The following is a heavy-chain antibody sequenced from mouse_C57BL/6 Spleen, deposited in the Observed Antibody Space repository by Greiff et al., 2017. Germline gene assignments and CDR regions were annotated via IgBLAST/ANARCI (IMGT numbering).Heavy chain of an antibody. CDR1: GYTFTSYW. J-gene: IGHJ4*01. V-gene: IGHV1-74*01. D-gene: IGHD2-4*01. Sequence: QVQLQQPGAELVKPGASVKVSCKASGYTFTSYWMHWVKQRPGQGLEWIGRIHPSDSDTTYTQKFKGKATLTLDKSSNTAYMQLSSLTSEDSAVYDGAIRFYYDYAGAMDYWGQGTSVTVSS. CDR3: AIRFYYDYAGAMDY. CDR2: IHPSDSDT.